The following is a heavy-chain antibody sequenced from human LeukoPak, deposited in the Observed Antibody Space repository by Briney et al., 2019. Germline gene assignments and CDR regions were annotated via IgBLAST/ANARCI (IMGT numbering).Heavy chain of an antibody. CDR3: AKAPVFGWQWLVIWYFDL. J-gene: IGHJ2*01. Sequence: GGSLRLSCAASGFTFTNHGMHWVRQAPGKGLEGVAFIRNVGNNKYHADSVKGRFTISRDNSKNTLYLQMNSLRAEDTAVYYCAKAPVFGWQWLVIWYFDLWGRGTLVTVSS. CDR1: GFTFTNHG. CDR2: IRNVGNNK. V-gene: IGHV3-30*02. D-gene: IGHD6-19*01.